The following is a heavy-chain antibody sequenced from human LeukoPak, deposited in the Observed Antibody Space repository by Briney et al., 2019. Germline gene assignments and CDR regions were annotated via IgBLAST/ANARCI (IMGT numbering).Heavy chain of an antibody. J-gene: IGHJ4*02. CDR2: ISSSGDMI. V-gene: IGHV3-11*01. CDR3: ARGGYSGFDPNYYFDY. CDR1: GFTFSDYY. D-gene: IGHD5-12*01. Sequence: GGSLRLSCAASGFTFSDYYMSWVRQAPGKGLEWVSYISSSGDMIYYADSVKGRFTISRDNAKNSLYLQMNSLRAEDTAVYYCARGGYSGFDPNYYFDYWGQGTLVTVSS.